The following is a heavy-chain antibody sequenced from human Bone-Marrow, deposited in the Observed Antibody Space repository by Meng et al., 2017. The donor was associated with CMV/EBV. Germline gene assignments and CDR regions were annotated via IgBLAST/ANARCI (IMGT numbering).Heavy chain of an antibody. CDR1: GFTFSNYW. CDR3: ASSVMDV. CDR2: INNDGSST. Sequence: GGSLRLSCAASGFTFSNYWMHWVRQAPGKGLVWVSHINNDGSSTNYADSVKGRFTISRDNAKNTLYLQMNSLRAEDTAVYYCASSVMDVWGQGTTVTVYS. J-gene: IGHJ6*01. V-gene: IGHV3-74*01.